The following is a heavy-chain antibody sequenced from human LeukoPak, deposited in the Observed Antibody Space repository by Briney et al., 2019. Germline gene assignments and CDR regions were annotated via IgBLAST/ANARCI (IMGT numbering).Heavy chain of an antibody. Sequence: PSETLSLTCTVSGGSISSSSYYWGWIRQPPGKGLEWIGTFYYSGCTYYTPSLKSRVSISVDTSKNQFSLKLISVTAADTAVYYCARHGPQQYYYYYGLDVWGQGTTVTVSS. J-gene: IGHJ6*02. V-gene: IGHV4-39*01. CDR2: FYYSGCT. D-gene: IGHD1/OR15-1a*01. CDR3: ARHGPQQYYYYYGLDV. CDR1: GGSISSSSYY.